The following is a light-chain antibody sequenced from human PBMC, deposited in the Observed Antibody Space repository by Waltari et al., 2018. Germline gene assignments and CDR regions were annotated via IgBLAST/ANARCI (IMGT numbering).Light chain of an antibody. V-gene: IGLV3-1*01. Sequence: SYEVTQPPSVSVSPGQTATISCSGDTLGGKYVCWFQHKPGQAPVLIIHQDNKRPSGIPGRFSASNSGNTATLTISGAQAVDEADYYCQSWDSDLTFGGGTKLTVL. CDR1: TLGGKY. CDR3: QSWDSDLT. J-gene: IGLJ2*01. CDR2: QDN.